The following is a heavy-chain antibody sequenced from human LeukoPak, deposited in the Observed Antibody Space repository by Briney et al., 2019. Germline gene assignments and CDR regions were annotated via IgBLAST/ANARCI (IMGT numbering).Heavy chain of an antibody. CDR2: INPNSGGT. CDR1: GYTFTGYY. CDR3: AITIGPTVTSLFDY. Sequence: ASVKVSCKASGYTFTGYYMHWVRQAPGQGLEWMGWINPNSGGTNYAQKFQGRVTMTRDTSISTAYMELSRLRSDDTAVYYCAITIGPTVTSLFDYWGQGTLVTVSS. J-gene: IGHJ4*02. D-gene: IGHD4-11*01. V-gene: IGHV1-2*02.